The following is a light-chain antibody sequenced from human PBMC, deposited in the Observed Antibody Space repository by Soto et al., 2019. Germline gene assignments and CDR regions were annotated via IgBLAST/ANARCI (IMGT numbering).Light chain of an antibody. CDR2: EVS. Sequence: QSALTQPASVSGSPGQSITISCTGTSSDVGGYNYVSWYQQYPGKAPKLMIYEVSNRPSGISNRFSGSKSGNTASLTISGLQAEDEADYYCRSYTSSTPLVFGGGTKLTVL. J-gene: IGLJ2*01. CDR1: SSDVGGYNY. CDR3: RSYTSSTPLV. V-gene: IGLV2-14*01.